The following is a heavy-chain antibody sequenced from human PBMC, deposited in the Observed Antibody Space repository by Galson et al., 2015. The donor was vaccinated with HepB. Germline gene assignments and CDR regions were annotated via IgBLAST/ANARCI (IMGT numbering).Heavy chain of an antibody. Sequence: SLRLSCAASGFTFSSYAMHWVRQAPGEGLEWVAVISYDGSNKYYADSVKGRFTISRDNSKNTLYLQMNSLRAEDTAVYYCARGLGGLGDYWGQGTLVTVSS. V-gene: IGHV3-30*04. CDR2: ISYDGSNK. CDR3: ARGLGGLGDY. CDR1: GFTFSSYA. D-gene: IGHD3-16*01. J-gene: IGHJ4*02.